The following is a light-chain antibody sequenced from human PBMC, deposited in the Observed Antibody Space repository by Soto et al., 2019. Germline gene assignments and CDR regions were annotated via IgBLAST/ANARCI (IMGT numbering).Light chain of an antibody. V-gene: IGLV1-44*01. J-gene: IGLJ1*01. CDR2: GNN. CDR1: SSNIGSET. CDR3: AAWDDSLNGYV. Sequence: QSVLTQPPSASGTPGQRVTISCSGSSSNIGSETVNWYQQVPGTAPKLLIYGNNQRPSGVPDRFSGSKSGTSASLAISGLQSEDEADYYCAAWDDSLNGYVFATGTKVTV.